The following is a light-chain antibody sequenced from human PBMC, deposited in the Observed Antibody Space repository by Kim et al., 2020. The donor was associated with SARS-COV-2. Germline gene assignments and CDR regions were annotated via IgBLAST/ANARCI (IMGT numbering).Light chain of an antibody. CDR2: GKS. J-gene: IGLJ2*01. CDR3: NSRDSSGYHVV. CDR1: SLKNYY. V-gene: IGLV3-19*01. Sequence: SSELTQDPAVSVALGQTVTITCQGDSLKNYYASWYQQRPGQAPLLVIYGKSNRPSGIPDRFSGSTSGNTASLTITGAQAEDEADYYCNSRDSSGYHVVFG.